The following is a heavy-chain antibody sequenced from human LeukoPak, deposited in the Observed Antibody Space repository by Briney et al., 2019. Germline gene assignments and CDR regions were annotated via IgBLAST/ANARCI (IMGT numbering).Heavy chain of an antibody. V-gene: IGHV3-7*01. Sequence: GGSLRLSCAASGFTFSSYWMSRVRQAPGKGLEWVANIKQDGSEKYYVDSVKGRFTISRDNAKNSLYLQMNSLRAEDTAVYYCARVYGVRGDSSGPAGYWGQGTLVTVSS. J-gene: IGHJ4*02. D-gene: IGHD3-22*01. CDR2: IKQDGSEK. CDR3: ARVYGVRGDSSGPAGY. CDR1: GFTFSSYW.